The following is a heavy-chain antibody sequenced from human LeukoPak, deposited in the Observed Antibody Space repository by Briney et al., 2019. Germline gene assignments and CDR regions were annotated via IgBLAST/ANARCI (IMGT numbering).Heavy chain of an antibody. Sequence: GGSLRLSCAASGFTFSSYSMNWVRQAPGKGLEWVSSISSSSCYIEYADSVKGRFTISRDNAKNSLYLQMNSLRAEDTAVYYCAKGGYSGYDAMGYWGQGTLVTVSS. J-gene: IGHJ4*02. CDR3: AKGGYSGYDAMGY. CDR2: ISSSSCYI. CDR1: GFTFSSYS. D-gene: IGHD5-12*01. V-gene: IGHV3-21*01.